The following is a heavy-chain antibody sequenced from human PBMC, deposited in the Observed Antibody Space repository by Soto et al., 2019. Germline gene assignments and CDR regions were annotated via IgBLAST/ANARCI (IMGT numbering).Heavy chain of an antibody. CDR1: GKSFSGPS. D-gene: IGHD1-1*01. Sequence: QVQLQQWGAGLVKPSETLSLSCAVYGKSFSGPSWAWFRKPPGKGWEWMGEIKESGRTYYNPSLKSRVTISTDTSKNQFSLKLSSVSAADTAAYFCARGSGIVALPGELEDVNYDYWGQGTLVNVSS. J-gene: IGHJ4*02. CDR3: ARGSGIVALPGELEDVNYDY. V-gene: IGHV4-34*01. CDR2: IKESGRT.